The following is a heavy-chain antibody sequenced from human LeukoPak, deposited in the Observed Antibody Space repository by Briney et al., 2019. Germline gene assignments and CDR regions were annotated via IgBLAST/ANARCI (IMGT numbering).Heavy chain of an antibody. J-gene: IGHJ4*02. CDR3: AKDYYDSSGYYY. D-gene: IGHD3-22*01. CDR1: GFTFSSYA. Sequence: GGSLRLSCAASGFTFSSYAMSWVRQAPGKGLEWVSAISGSGGSTNYADSVKGRFTISRDNSKNTLYLQMNSLRAEDTAVYYCAKDYYDSSGYYYWGQGTLVTVSS. CDR2: ISGSGGST. V-gene: IGHV3-23*01.